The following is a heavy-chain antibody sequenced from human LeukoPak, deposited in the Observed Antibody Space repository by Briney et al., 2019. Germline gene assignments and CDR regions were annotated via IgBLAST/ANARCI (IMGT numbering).Heavy chain of an antibody. J-gene: IGHJ4*02. Sequence: SETLSLTCTVSGGSISSYYWSWIRQPPGKGLEWIGYIYYSGSTNYNPSLKSRVTISVDTSKNQFSLKLSSVTAADTAMYYCARSHYDILTGYYSNFDYWGQGTLVTVSS. CDR3: ARSHYDILTGYYSNFDY. V-gene: IGHV4-59*01. D-gene: IGHD3-9*01. CDR1: GGSISSYY. CDR2: IYYSGST.